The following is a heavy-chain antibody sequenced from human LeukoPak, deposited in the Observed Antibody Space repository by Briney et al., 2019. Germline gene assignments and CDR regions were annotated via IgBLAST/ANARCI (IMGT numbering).Heavy chain of an antibody. CDR2: ISGSGGST. V-gene: IGHV3-23*01. Sequence: GGSLRLSCAASGFTFSSYAMNWVRQAPGKGLEWVSHISGSGGSTYYADSVKGRVTISRDNSRNTLYLQMNSLRVEDTAVYYCAKRGLSTVTSGHYFDYWGQGVLVTVSS. D-gene: IGHD4-17*01. J-gene: IGHJ4*02. CDR3: AKRGLSTVTSGHYFDY. CDR1: GFTFSSYA.